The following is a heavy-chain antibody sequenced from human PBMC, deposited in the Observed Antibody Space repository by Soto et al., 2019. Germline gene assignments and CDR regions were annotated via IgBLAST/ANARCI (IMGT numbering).Heavy chain of an antibody. D-gene: IGHD3-22*01. CDR1: GFTFSSYA. V-gene: IGHV3-30-3*01. CDR2: ISYDGSNK. J-gene: IGHJ3*02. Sequence: QVQLVESGGGVVQPGRSLRISCASSGFTFSSYAMHWVRQAPGKGLEWVAVISYDGSNKYYADSVKGRFTISRDNSKNTLYLQMNSLRAEDTAVYYCARGYYYDSSGYLTDAFDIWGQGTMVTVSS. CDR3: ARGYYYDSSGYLTDAFDI.